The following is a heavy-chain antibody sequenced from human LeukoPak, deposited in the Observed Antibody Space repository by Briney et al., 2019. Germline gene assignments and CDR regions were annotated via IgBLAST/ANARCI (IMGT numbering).Heavy chain of an antibody. CDR1: GFTFSSYG. D-gene: IGHD3-22*01. CDR3: AKLGYDSSGYDFDY. CDR2: ISYDGSNK. J-gene: IGHJ4*02. V-gene: IGHV3-30*18. Sequence: PGRSLRLSCAASGFTFSSYGMHWVRQAPGKGLEWVAVISYDGSNKYYADSVKGRFTISRDNSKNTLYLQMNSLRAEDTAVYYCAKLGYDSSGYDFDYWGQGTLVTVSS.